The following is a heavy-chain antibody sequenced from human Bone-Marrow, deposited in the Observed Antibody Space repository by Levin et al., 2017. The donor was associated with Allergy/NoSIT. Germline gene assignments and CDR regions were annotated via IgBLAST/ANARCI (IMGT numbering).Heavy chain of an antibody. D-gene: IGHD3-10*01. CDR2: ISYTGTT. CDR1: GDSISSSSNY. V-gene: IGHV4-39*01. Sequence: ASETLSLTCTVSGDSISSSSNYWGWIRQPPGKGLEWVGTISYTGTTYYNPSLRSRLTISVDTSKNQFSLKLTSVTAADTAVYYCARQGYGSGSFYTIWGQGTLVTVSS. J-gene: IGHJ4*02. CDR3: ARQGYGSGSFYTI.